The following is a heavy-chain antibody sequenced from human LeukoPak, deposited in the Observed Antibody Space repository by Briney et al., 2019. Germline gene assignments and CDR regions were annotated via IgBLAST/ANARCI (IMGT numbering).Heavy chain of an antibody. J-gene: IGHJ4*02. CDR2: IGSSGSYI. CDR3: ARGGRRF. CDR1: GFTFSDYY. V-gene: IGHV3-11*04. D-gene: IGHD3-16*01. Sequence: GGSLRLSCAASGFTFSDYYMNWVRQAPGKGLEWVSSIGSSGSYIYYADSVKGRFTISRDNAKNSLYLQMNSLRGEDTAVYYCARGGRRFWGQGTLVAVSS.